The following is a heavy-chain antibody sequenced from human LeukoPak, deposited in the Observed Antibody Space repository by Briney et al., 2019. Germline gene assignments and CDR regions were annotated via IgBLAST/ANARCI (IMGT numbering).Heavy chain of an antibody. CDR2: ISYDESDK. CDR3: ARRWSFDH. V-gene: IGHV3-30*04. CDR1: GFTFNIYA. D-gene: IGHD6-13*01. J-gene: IGHJ4*02. Sequence: GGSLRLSCAASGFTFNIYAMHWVRQAPGKGLEWVAVISYDESDKYYADSVKGRFTISRDNSKNTLHLQMNSLRVEDTAVYYCARRWSFDHWGQGTLVTVSS.